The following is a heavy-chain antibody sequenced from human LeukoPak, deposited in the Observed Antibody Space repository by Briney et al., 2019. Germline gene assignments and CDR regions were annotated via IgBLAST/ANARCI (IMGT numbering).Heavy chain of an antibody. CDR1: GFTFGNDA. Sequence: GGSLRLSCAASGFTFGNDAMNWVRRAPGEGLEWVSGISDAGDRTYYAASVKGRFTISRDNSKNTLYLQMNSLRAEDTAIYFCAKDRSVAVTNTDGYFDYWGQGTLVTVSS. CDR3: AKDRSVAVTNTDGYFDY. J-gene: IGHJ4*02. V-gene: IGHV3-23*01. CDR2: ISDAGDRT. D-gene: IGHD6-19*01.